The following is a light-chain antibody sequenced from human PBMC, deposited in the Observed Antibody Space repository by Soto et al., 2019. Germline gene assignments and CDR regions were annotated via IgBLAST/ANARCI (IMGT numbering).Light chain of an antibody. V-gene: IGKV1-13*02. Sequence: AIQLTQSPSSLSASIGDRVTITCRARQGSGSALAWYQQAPGKPPKLLIFDASTLENGGPSRFSGGGSGTDFTLTISSLQPEDVATYYCLLFNTYPQAFGGGTKVEIK. CDR3: LLFNTYPQA. J-gene: IGKJ4*01. CDR1: QGSGSA. CDR2: DAS.